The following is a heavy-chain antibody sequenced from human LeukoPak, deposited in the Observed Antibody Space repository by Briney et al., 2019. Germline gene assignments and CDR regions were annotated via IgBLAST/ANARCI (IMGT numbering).Heavy chain of an antibody. CDR2: ISAYNGNT. CDR1: GYTFTSYG. Sequence: ASVKVSCKASGYTFTSYGISWVRQALGQGLEWMGWISAYNGNTNYAQKLQGRVTMTTDTSTSTAYMELRSLRSDDTAVYYCARDEAAGTELDWFDPWGQGTLVTVSS. J-gene: IGHJ5*02. CDR3: ARDEAAGTELDWFDP. V-gene: IGHV1-18*01. D-gene: IGHD6-13*01.